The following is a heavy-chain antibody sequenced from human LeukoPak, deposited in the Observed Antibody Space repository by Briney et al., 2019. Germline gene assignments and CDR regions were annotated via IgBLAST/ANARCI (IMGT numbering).Heavy chain of an antibody. V-gene: IGHV1-8*01. D-gene: IGHD3-10*01. CDR1: GYTFTSYD. CDR2: MNPNSGNT. Sequence: ASVKVSCKASGYTFTSYDINWVRQATGQGLEWMGWMNPNSGNTGYAQKFQGRVTMTRNTSISTAYMQLSSLRSEDTAVYYCARSRFPYYRLSRTDYYYMDVWAKGTTVTVSS. CDR3: ARSRFPYYRLSRTDYYYMDV. J-gene: IGHJ6*03.